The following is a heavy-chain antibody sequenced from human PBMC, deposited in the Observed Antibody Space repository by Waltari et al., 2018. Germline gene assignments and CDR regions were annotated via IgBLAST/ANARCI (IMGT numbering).Heavy chain of an antibody. D-gene: IGHD3-3*01. Sequence: EVQLVESGGGLVKPGGSLRLSCAASGFTFSSYSMNWVRQAPGKGLEWVSSISSSSSYIYYADSVKGRFTICRDNAKNSLYLQMNSLRAEDTAVYYCARAEEYYDFWSGYSNPNDYWGQGTLVTVSS. J-gene: IGHJ4*02. CDR2: ISSSSSYI. V-gene: IGHV3-21*01. CDR3: ARAEEYYDFWSGYSNPNDY. CDR1: GFTFSSYS.